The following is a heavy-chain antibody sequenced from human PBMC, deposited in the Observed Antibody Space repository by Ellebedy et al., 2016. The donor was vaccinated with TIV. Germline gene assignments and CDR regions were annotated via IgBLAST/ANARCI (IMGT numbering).Heavy chain of an antibody. J-gene: IGHJ4*02. Sequence: PGGSLRLSCAGSGFTFSSYAMNWVRQAPGKGLEWVSYITSRSDTIYYADSVEGRFTISRDNAKNSLYLQMNSLRAEDTAFYYCAKDIRRGMGFDYWGQGTLVIVSS. CDR1: GFTFSSYA. CDR3: AKDIRRGMGFDY. V-gene: IGHV3-48*01. D-gene: IGHD6-13*01. CDR2: ITSRSDTI.